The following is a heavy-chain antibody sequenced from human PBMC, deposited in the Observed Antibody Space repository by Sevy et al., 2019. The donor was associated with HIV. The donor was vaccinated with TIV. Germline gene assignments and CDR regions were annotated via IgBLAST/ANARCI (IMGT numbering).Heavy chain of an antibody. J-gene: IGHJ4*02. CDR3: ARGEDSAMIDY. D-gene: IGHD5-18*01. V-gene: IGHV4-39*01. Sequence: SETLSLTCTVSGGSISSGSYYWGWIRQPPGKGLEWIGTMYYDGSAYYNPSLQSRVSMSVDTSKNQFSLNLSSVIAADTAVYFCARGEDSAMIDYWGQGTLVTVSS. CDR2: MYYDGSA. CDR1: GGSISSGSYY.